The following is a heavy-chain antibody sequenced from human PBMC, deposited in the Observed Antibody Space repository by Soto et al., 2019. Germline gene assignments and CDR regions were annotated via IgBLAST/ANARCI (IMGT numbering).Heavy chain of an antibody. CDR2: ISSSSSYI. Sequence: EVQLVESGGGLVKPGGSLRLSCAASGFTFSSYSMNWVCQAPGKGLEWVSSISSSSSYIYYADSVKGRFTISRDNAKNSLYLQMNSLRAEDTAVYYCARGDVVGMDVWGQGTTVTVSS. V-gene: IGHV3-21*01. CDR1: GFTFSSYS. D-gene: IGHD3-16*01. CDR3: ARGDVVGMDV. J-gene: IGHJ6*02.